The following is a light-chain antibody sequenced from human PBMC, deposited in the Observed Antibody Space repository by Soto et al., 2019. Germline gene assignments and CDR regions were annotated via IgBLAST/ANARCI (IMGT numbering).Light chain of an antibody. Sequence: EIVLTQSPATLSLSPGERATLSCRASQSVSSYLAWYQQKPGQAPRLLIYDASNRTTGIPARFSGSGSGTDFTRTISSLEREYFAVYYCQQRSNWPPPMYTFGQGTKLEIK. V-gene: IGKV3-11*01. CDR3: QQRSNWPPPMYT. CDR1: QSVSSY. CDR2: DAS. J-gene: IGKJ2*01.